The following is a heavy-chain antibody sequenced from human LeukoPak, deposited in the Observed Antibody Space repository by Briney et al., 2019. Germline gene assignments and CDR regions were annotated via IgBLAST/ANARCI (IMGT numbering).Heavy chain of an antibody. CDR2: ISSSGSTI. CDR3: ARDGAYGSGSYYNPNPPNYYFYGMDV. D-gene: IGHD3-10*01. V-gene: IGHV3-48*03. J-gene: IGHJ6*02. CDR1: GFTFSSYE. Sequence: PGGSLRLSYAASGFTFSSYEMNWVRQAPGKGLEWVSYISSSGSTIYYADSVKGRFTISRDNAKNSLYLQMNSLRAEDTAVYYCARDGAYGSGSYYNPNPPNYYFYGMDVWGQGTTVTVSS.